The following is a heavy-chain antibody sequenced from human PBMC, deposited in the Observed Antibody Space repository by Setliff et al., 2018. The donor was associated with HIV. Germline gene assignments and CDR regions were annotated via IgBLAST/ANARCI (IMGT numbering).Heavy chain of an antibody. CDR2: IYYTGIP. J-gene: IGHJ5*02. CDR1: GTSINSHY. Sequence: SETLSLTCTVSGTSINSHYWSWIRQTPGKGLQWIGLIYYTGIPTCNPSLEGRITMSVDGSKNQFSLRLTSVTAADTAMYYCARVSRLHPFDPWGQGTPVTVSS. V-gene: IGHV4-59*11. CDR3: ARVSRLHPFDP. D-gene: IGHD2-15*01.